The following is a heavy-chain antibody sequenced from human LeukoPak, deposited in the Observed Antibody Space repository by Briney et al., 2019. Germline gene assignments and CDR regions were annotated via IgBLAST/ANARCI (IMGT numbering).Heavy chain of an antibody. CDR1: GGSISSNTYY. Sequence: SETLSLTCTVSGGSISSNTYYWGWIRQPPGKGLEWIGSIYYSGSTYYNPSLKSRVTISVDTSMNQFSLKLSSVTAADTAVYYCARLRVEYYDGKGSLIDYWGQGTLVTVSS. J-gene: IGHJ4*02. CDR3: ARLRVEYYDGKGSLIDY. V-gene: IGHV4-39*07. D-gene: IGHD2/OR15-2a*01. CDR2: IYYSGST.